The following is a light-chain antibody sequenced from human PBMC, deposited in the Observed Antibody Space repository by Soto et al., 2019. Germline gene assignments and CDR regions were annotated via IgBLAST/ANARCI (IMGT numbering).Light chain of an antibody. V-gene: IGLV3-21*02. CDR3: QVWDSSSDHVM. CDR2: DDR. CDR1: NIGSYS. Sequence: ELTQSPSVSVAPGQTARITCGGNNIGSYSVHWYQQKPGQAPVLVVYDDRDRPSGIPERFSGSNSGNTATLTISRVEAGDEADYYCQVWDSSSDHVMFGGGTKVTVL. J-gene: IGLJ3*02.